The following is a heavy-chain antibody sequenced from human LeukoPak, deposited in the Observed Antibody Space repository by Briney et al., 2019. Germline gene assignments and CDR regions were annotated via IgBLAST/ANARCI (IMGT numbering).Heavy chain of an antibody. D-gene: IGHD6-6*01. CDR1: GYTFSSNA. V-gene: IGHV3-23*01. CDR3: AKVYSSSTYYFDS. Sequence: GGSLRLSCVASGYTFSSNAMSWVRQAPGKGLEWVSLISAGGGGTYYADSVKGRFTISRDNSKNTLYLQMHSLRAEDTAVYYCAKVYSSSTYYFDSWGQGTLVTVSS. CDR2: ISAGGGGT. J-gene: IGHJ4*02.